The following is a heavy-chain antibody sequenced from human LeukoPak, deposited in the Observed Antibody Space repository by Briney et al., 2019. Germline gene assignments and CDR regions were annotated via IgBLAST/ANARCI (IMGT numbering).Heavy chain of an antibody. J-gene: IGHJ5*02. CDR1: GGSISSYY. V-gene: IGHV4-59*01. CDR2: ISYSGST. D-gene: IGHD3-22*01. CDR3: AREPGFDSSGYLNWFDP. Sequence: KTSETLSLTCTVSGGSISSYYWSWTRQPPGKGLEWIACISYSGSTKYNPSLKSRVTISVDTSKNQLSLKLSSVTAADTAVYYCAREPGFDSSGYLNWFDPWGQGTLVTVSS.